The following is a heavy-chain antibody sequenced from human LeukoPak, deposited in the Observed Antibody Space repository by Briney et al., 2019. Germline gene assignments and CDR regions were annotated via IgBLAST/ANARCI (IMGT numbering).Heavy chain of an antibody. J-gene: IGHJ5*02. CDR3: ATRSYSSSWGWFDP. CDR2: INHSGST. CDR1: GGSFSGYY. Sequence: SETLSLTCAVYGGSFSGYYWSGIRQPPGKGLEWVGEINHSGSTNYSPSLKSRVTISVDTSKNQFSLKLSSVTAPGTGVYYCATRSYSSSWGWFDPWVQGTLVTVCS. V-gene: IGHV4-34*01. D-gene: IGHD6-13*01.